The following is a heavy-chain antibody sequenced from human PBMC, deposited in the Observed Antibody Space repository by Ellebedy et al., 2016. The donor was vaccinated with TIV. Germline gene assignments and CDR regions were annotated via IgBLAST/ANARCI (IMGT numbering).Heavy chain of an antibody. CDR1: GDSISSYF. Sequence: SETLSLXXPVSGDSISSYFWSWIRQLPDKGLEWFGHFYYTGSTNYNPSLKSRVTISVDTSKNQFSLHLRSVTAADAAVYFCARGSRLTGTRCSDYWGQGTLVTVSS. CDR2: FYYTGST. CDR3: ARGSRLTGTRCSDY. V-gene: IGHV4-59*12. D-gene: IGHD1-7*01. J-gene: IGHJ4*02.